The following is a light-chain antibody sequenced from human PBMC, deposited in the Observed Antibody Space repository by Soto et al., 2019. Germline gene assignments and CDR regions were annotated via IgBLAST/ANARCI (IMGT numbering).Light chain of an antibody. Sequence: DIQMTQSPSTLSPSVGDRVTITCRASRSISDWLAWYQQKPGKAPKLLIFDASSLKSGVPSRFSGSGSGTDFTLTISGLQPDDVATYYCLQYSSHSWTFGQGTKVEIK. V-gene: IGKV1-5*01. CDR1: RSISDW. J-gene: IGKJ1*01. CDR3: LQYSSHSWT. CDR2: DAS.